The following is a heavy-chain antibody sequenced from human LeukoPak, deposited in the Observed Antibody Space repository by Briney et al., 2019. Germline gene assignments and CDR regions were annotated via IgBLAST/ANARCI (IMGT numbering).Heavy chain of an antibody. V-gene: IGHV3-11*04. D-gene: IGHD2-15*01. CDR1: QYPFNDYY. J-gene: IGHJ4*02. Sequence: GGSLRLSCAASQYPFNDYYMSWIRQAPGKGLEWISYISSTGTVIHYADSVKGRFTTSRDSAKTSLYLQMNNLRAEDTALYYCASSRYLYYFHFWGQGTQVSVSS. CDR2: ISSTGTVI. CDR3: ASSRYLYYFHF.